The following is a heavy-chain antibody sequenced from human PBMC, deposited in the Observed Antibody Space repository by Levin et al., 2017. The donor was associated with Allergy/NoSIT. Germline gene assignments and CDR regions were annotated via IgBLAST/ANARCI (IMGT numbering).Heavy chain of an antibody. Sequence: GGSLRLSCAASGFTFSSYGMHWVRQAPGKGLEWVAVIWYDGSNKYYADSVKGRFTISRDNSKNTLYLQMNSLRAEDTAVYYCARDIGIAAADDAFDIWGQGTMVTVSS. V-gene: IGHV3-33*01. J-gene: IGHJ3*02. CDR1: GFTFSSYG. CDR3: ARDIGIAAADDAFDI. D-gene: IGHD6-13*01. CDR2: IWYDGSNK.